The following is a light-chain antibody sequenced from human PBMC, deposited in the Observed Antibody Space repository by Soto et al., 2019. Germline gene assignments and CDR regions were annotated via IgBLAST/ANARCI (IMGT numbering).Light chain of an antibody. CDR3: QQDGSSPPT. J-gene: IGKJ4*01. V-gene: IGKV3-20*01. Sequence: EIVLTQSPGTLSLSPGERATLSCRASQSDYKNFLAWYQQKPGEAPRLLINGASNRATGIPDRFSGSGSGTDFSLTIDRLEPEDFAVYFCQQDGSSPPTFGGGTKVAIK. CDR2: GAS. CDR1: QSDYKNF.